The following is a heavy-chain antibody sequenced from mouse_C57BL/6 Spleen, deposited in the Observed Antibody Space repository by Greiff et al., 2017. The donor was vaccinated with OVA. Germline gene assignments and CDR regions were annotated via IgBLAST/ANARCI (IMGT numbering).Heavy chain of an antibody. CDR2: INPYNGGT. CDR3: ARGYYGSSGDY. Sequence: VQLQQSGPVLVKPGASVKMSCKASGYTFTDYYMNWVKQSHGKSLEWIGVINPYNGGTSYNQKFKGKATLTVDKSSSTAYMELNSLTSEDSAVYYCARGYYGSSGDYWGQGTTLTVSS. V-gene: IGHV1-19*01. CDR1: GYTFTDYY. D-gene: IGHD1-1*01. J-gene: IGHJ2*01.